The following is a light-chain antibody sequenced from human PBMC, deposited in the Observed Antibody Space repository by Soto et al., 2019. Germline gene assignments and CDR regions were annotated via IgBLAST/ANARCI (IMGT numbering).Light chain of an antibody. J-gene: IGLJ3*02. CDR2: YDS. Sequence: VLTQPPSVSVAPGKTASVACGGSNIGSKSVHWYQKKPGQAPVLVMYYDSDLPSGIPERFSGYNSGNTATLTISRVEAGDEADYSCRVWDISSGHVVFGGGTKVTVL. CDR3: RVWDISSGHVV. V-gene: IGLV3-21*01. CDR1: NIGSKS.